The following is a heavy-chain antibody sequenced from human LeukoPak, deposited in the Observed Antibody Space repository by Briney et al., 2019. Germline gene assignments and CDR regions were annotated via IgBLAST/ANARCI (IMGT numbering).Heavy chain of an antibody. CDR2: IYYSGST. V-gene: IGHV4-30-4*01. Sequence: SETLSLTCAVSGGSISSGDYYWSWIRQPPGKGLEWIGYIYYSGSTYYNPSLKSRVTISVDTSKNQFSLKLSSVTAADTAVYYCARETLTTSRWFDPWGQGTLVTVSS. CDR1: GGSISSGDYY. CDR3: ARETLTTSRWFDP. D-gene: IGHD4-17*01. J-gene: IGHJ5*02.